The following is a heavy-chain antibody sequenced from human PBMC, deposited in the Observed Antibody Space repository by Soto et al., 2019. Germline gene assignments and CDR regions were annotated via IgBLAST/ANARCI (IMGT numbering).Heavy chain of an antibody. J-gene: IGHJ6*02. CDR2: VTANGGST. CDR3: ASLGVGDWANYCYYYGMDV. Sequence: GGSRTPSCPATGFTFSVHAMTWDRQAPGKGLGWVSAVTANGGSTYSADSVKGRFTISRDNSKNTLFLQTNSLKAEDTALYYCASLGVGDWANYCYYYGMDVWGQGTTVTVSS. V-gene: IGHV3-23*01. D-gene: IGHD2-21*02. CDR1: GFTFSVHA.